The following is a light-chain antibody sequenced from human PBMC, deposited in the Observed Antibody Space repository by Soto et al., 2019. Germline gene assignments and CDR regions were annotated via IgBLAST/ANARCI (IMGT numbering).Light chain of an antibody. CDR3: KQSDHSPWT. J-gene: IGKJ1*01. CDR2: AAS. Sequence: EIVLAQSPGTLSLSPGERATLSCRTSQRVANNYVAWYQQKPGQAPRLLISAASSRATGIPDRFSGSGSGTDFILTISRLEPEDSAVYYCKQSDHSPWTFGQGTKVEIK. CDR1: QRVANNY. V-gene: IGKV3-20*01.